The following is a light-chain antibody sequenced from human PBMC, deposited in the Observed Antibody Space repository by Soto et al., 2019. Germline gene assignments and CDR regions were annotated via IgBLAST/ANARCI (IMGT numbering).Light chain of an antibody. Sequence: QSALTQPPSVSGTPGQKVSISCSGDSSTFANNYVHWYQQVPGAAPKLLIYGSDQRPSGVPERFSGSKSGTSVSLTISGLRPEDEAQYYCAAYTGNWNGPVFGGGTKLTVL. CDR2: GSD. CDR1: SSTFANNY. CDR3: AAYTGNWNGPV. V-gene: IGLV1-47*01. J-gene: IGLJ2*01.